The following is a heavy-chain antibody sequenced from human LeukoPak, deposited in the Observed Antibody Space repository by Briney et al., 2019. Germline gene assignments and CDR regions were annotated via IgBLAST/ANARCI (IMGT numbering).Heavy chain of an antibody. V-gene: IGHV3-11*01. CDR3: ARSRLLRTSNSSGGFDP. CDR1: GFTFSDYY. CDR2: ISSSGSTI. Sequence: GGSLRLSCAASGFTFSDYYMSWIRQAPGKGLEWVSYISSSGSTIYYVDSVKGRFTISRDNAKNSLYLQMNSLRAEDTAVYYCARSRLLRTSNSSGGFDPWGQGTLVTVSS. D-gene: IGHD6-19*01. J-gene: IGHJ5*02.